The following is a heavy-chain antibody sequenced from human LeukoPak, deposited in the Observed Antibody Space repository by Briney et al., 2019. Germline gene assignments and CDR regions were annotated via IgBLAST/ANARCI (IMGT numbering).Heavy chain of an antibody. CDR2: IKSKTDGGTT. CDR1: GFTFSNAW. V-gene: IGHV3-15*01. D-gene: IGHD4-17*01. J-gene: IGHJ4*02. CDR3: TTDYGDYGFDY. Sequence: GGSLRLSCAASGFTFSNAWMSWVRQAPGKGLEWVGRIKSKTDGGTTDYAAPVKGRFTISRDDSKNTLYLQMNSLKTEDTALYYCTTDYGDYGFDYWGQGTLVTVSS.